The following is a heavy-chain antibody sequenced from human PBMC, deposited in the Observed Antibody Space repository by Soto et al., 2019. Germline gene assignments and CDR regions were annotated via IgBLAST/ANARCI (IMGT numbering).Heavy chain of an antibody. CDR1: GYSFTRYW. CDR2: IYPGDSDT. V-gene: IGHV5-51*01. J-gene: IGHJ6*03. Sequence: GESLKISCKGSGYSFTRYWIGWVRQMSGKGLEWMGIIYPGDSDTRYSPSFQGQVTISADKSISPAYLQWSSLKASDTAMYYCARQDNWNDGRYYYMDVWGKGTTVTVSS. D-gene: IGHD1-1*01. CDR3: ARQDNWNDGRYYYMDV.